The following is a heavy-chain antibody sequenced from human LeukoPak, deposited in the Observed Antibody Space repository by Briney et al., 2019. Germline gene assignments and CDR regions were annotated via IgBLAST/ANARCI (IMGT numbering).Heavy chain of an antibody. CDR2: IYYSGST. V-gene: IGHV4-39*01. D-gene: IGHD4-17*01. J-gene: IGHJ4*02. CDR1: GDSISSSSYH. Sequence: SETLSLTCTVSGDSISSSSYHWGWIRQPPGKGLELIGSIYYSGSTYYNPSLKSRVTISVDTSKNQFSLKVSSVTAADTAVYYCARQMVAYGDYVMDYWGQGNLVTVSS. CDR3: ARQMVAYGDYVMDY.